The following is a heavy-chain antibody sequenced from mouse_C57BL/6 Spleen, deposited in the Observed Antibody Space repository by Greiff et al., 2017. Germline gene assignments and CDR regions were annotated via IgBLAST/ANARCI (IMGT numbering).Heavy chain of an antibody. CDR1: GYTFTSYW. V-gene: IGHV1-72*01. CDR3: ARWGTSYYFDY. Sequence: QVQLQQPGAELVKPGASVKLSCKASGYTFTSYWMTWVKQRPGRGLEWIGRIDPSSGGTKYNEKFKSKATLTVDKPSSTAYMQLSSLTSEDSAVYYCARWGTSYYFDYWGQGTTLTVSS. CDR2: IDPSSGGT. J-gene: IGHJ2*01. D-gene: IGHD2-14*01.